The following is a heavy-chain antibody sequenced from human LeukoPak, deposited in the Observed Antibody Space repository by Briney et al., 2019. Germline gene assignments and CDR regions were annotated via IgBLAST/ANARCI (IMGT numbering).Heavy chain of an antibody. D-gene: IGHD3/OR15-3a*01. CDR3: ARQTGSGLFILP. CDR1: GVSISSYY. Sequence: SETLSLTCTVSGVSISSYYWSWIRQPAGKGLEWIGRIYTSGSTNHNPSLKSRVTMSVDKSKNQLSLKLSSVTTADTAMYYCARQTGSGLFILPGGQGTLVTVSS. V-gene: IGHV4-4*07. J-gene: IGHJ4*02. CDR2: IYTSGST.